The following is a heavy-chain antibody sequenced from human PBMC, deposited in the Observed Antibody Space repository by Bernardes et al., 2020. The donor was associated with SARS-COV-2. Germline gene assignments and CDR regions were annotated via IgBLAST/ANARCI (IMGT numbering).Heavy chain of an antibody. CDR2: IKQDGSEK. J-gene: IGHJ4*02. D-gene: IGHD2-2*01. Sequence: GGSLRLSCAASGFTFSSYWMSWVRQAPGKGLEWVANIKQDGSEKYYVDSVKGRFTISRDNAKNSLYLQMNSLRAEDTAVYYCARVGAGRYCSSTSCYAFDYWGQGTLVTVSS. CDR1: GFTFSSYW. CDR3: ARVGAGRYCSSTSCYAFDY. V-gene: IGHV3-7*01.